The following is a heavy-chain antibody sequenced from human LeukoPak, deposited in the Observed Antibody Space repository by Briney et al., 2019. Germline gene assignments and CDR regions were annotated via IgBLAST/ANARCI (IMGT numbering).Heavy chain of an antibody. CDR2: FYSGGTT. V-gene: IGHV3-53*01. CDR3: AKIPPPVTMVRGVSFDY. CDR1: GFTVSSNY. D-gene: IGHD3-10*01. J-gene: IGHJ4*02. Sequence: GGSLRLFCAVSGFTVSSNYMTWVRQAPGKGLEWVSVFYSGGTTYYADSVKGRFTISRDNSKNTLYLQMNSLRAEDTAVYYCAKIPPPVTMVRGVSFDYWGQGTLVTVSS.